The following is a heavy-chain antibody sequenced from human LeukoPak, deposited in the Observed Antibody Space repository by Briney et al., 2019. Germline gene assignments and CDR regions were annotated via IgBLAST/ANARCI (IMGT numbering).Heavy chain of an antibody. CDR3: ARDHCSGGSCYDDYYYYYYGMDV. J-gene: IGHJ6*02. CDR1: GFTFSSYS. Sequence: GGSLRLSCSASGFTFSSYSMNWVRQAPGKGLEWVSSISSSSSYIYYADSVKGRFTISRDNAKNSLYLQMNSLRAEDTAVYYCARDHCSGGSCYDDYYYYYYGMDVWGQGTTVTVSS. V-gene: IGHV3-21*01. D-gene: IGHD2-15*01. CDR2: ISSSSSYI.